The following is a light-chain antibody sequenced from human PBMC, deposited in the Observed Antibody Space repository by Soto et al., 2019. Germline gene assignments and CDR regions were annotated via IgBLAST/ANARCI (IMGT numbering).Light chain of an antibody. CDR1: QSVGSNY. CDR3: QQYGTSPWT. Sequence: EIVLTQSPGTLSLSPGERATLSCRASQSVGSNYLAWYQQKPGQAPRLLIYTASGRATGIPDRFSGSGSGTDFTRTMSRVEPEDFAVYYCQQYGTSPWTFGQGTKVEIK. V-gene: IGKV3-20*01. J-gene: IGKJ1*01. CDR2: TAS.